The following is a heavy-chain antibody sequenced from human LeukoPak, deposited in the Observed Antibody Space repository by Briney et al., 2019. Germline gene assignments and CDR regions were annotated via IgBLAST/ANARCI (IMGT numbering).Heavy chain of an antibody. CDR3: ARERLGTFDY. CDR2: IYTSGST. V-gene: IGHV4-61*02. D-gene: IGHD1-1*01. J-gene: IGHJ4*02. CDR1: GGSISSGSYY. Sequence: SQTLSLTCTVSGGSISSGSYYWSWIRQPAGKGLEWIVRIYTSGSTNYNPSLKSRVTISVDTSKNQFSLKLSSVTAADTAVYYCARERLGTFDYWGQGTLVTVSS.